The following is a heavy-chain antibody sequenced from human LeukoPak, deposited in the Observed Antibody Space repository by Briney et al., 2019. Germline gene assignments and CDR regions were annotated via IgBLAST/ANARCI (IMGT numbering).Heavy chain of an antibody. J-gene: IGHJ4*02. CDR1: GGSISTSRYY. D-gene: IGHD3-16*01. V-gene: IGHV4-39*01. Sequence: SETLSLTCTVSGGSISTSRYYWGWIRQPPGKGLEWIGSIYYSGTTYYNLSLKSRVTISVDTSRNQFSLRLSSVTAADTAVYYCARGGSRLTTAGDLDYWGQGTLVTVSS. CDR2: IYYSGTT. CDR3: ARGGSRLTTAGDLDY.